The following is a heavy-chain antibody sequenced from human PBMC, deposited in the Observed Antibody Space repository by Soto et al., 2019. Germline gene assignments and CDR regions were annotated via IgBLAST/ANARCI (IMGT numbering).Heavy chain of an antibody. CDR3: ARGGLDYGDRDFDY. Sequence: GGSLRLSCAASGFTFSSYSMNWVRQAPGKGLEWVSYISSSSSTIYYADSVKGRFTISRDNAKNSLYLQMNSLRAEDTAVYYCARGGLDYGDRDFDYWGQGTLVTVSS. CDR2: ISSSSSTI. CDR1: GFTFSSYS. D-gene: IGHD4-17*01. J-gene: IGHJ4*02. V-gene: IGHV3-48*01.